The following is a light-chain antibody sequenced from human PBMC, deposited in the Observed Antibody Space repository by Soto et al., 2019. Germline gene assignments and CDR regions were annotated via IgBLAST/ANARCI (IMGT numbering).Light chain of an antibody. CDR3: QSYDSSLSCFYV. Sequence: SARPHPPSVSGALGQSVTISCTGSSSNIGIGYDVHWYQQFPGTAPKLLIYGNTKRPSGVPDRFSGSKSGTSASLAITGLKAEDEAEYYCQSYDSSLSCFYVFGGGTKVTVL. V-gene: IGLV1-40*01. J-gene: IGLJ1*01. CDR2: GNT. CDR1: SSNIGIGYD.